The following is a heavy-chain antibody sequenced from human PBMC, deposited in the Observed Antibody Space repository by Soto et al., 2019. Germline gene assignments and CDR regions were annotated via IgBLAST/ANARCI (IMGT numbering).Heavy chain of an antibody. V-gene: IGHV3-30*04. J-gene: IGHJ5*02. D-gene: IGHD2-21*01. Sequence: QVQLVASGGGVVQPGRSLRLSCAASGFTFSIYAMHWVRQAPGKGLEWVAVISYDGRNKYYADSVKGRVTISRDNSKNTVYLQMNSLRAEDSAVYYCESEYSDGWFDPWGQGTLVTVSS. CDR1: GFTFSIYA. CDR3: ESEYSDGWFDP. CDR2: ISYDGRNK.